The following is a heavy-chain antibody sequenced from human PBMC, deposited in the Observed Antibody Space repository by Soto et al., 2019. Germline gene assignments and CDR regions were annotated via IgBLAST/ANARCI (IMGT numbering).Heavy chain of an antibody. Sequence: PGEALEISCKGSGYSFTSYWIGWVRQMPGKGLGWVGSIYPGDSDTRYSPSFQGQVTISADKSISTAYLQWSSLKASDTAMYYCARQPPLHCKPYYYYGLDVWGQGTTVTVSS. CDR1: GYSFTSYW. J-gene: IGHJ6*02. CDR3: ARQPPLHCKPYYYYGLDV. CDR2: IYPGDSDT. V-gene: IGHV5-51*01.